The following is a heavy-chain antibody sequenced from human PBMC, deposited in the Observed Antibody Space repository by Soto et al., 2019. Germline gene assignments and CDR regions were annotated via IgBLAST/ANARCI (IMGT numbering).Heavy chain of an antibody. CDR2: INPKSGGT. CDR3: ARGHSTDCSNGVCSFFYNHEMDV. D-gene: IGHD2-8*01. CDR1: GYSFTDYH. Sequence: ASVKVSCKASGYSFTDYHIHWVRQAPGQGLEWLGRINPKSGGTSTAQKFQGWVTMTRDGSISTVYMELTRLRSDDTAVYFCARGHSTDCSNGVCSFFYNHEMDVWGQGTTVTSP. J-gene: IGHJ6*02. V-gene: IGHV1-2*04.